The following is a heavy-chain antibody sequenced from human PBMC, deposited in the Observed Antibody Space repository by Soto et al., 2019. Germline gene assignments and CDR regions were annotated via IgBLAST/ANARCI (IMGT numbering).Heavy chain of an antibody. CDR3: ARDTYSYGETEYFQH. CDR1: GGTFSSYT. Sequence: SVKVSCKASGGTFSSYTISWVRQAPGQGLQWMGRIIPILGIANYAQKFQGRVTITADKSTSTAYMELSSLRSEDTAVYYCARDTYSYGETEYFQHWGQGTLDTVSS. D-gene: IGHD5-18*01. V-gene: IGHV1-69*04. J-gene: IGHJ1*01. CDR2: IIPILGIA.